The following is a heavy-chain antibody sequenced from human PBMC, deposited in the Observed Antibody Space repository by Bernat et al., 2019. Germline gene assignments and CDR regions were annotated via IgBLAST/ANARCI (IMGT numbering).Heavy chain of an antibody. D-gene: IGHD3-10*01. CDR2: INPNSGGT. Sequence: QVQLVQSGAEVKKPGASVKVSCKASGYTFTGYYMHWVRQAPGQGLEWMGWINPNSGGTNYAQKFQGWVTITRDTSISTADMELSRLRSYDTAVYYCARDKGFGEFSRGATFDYWGQGTLVTVSS. V-gene: IGHV1-2*04. CDR1: GYTFTGYY. J-gene: IGHJ4*02. CDR3: ARDKGFGEFSRGATFDY.